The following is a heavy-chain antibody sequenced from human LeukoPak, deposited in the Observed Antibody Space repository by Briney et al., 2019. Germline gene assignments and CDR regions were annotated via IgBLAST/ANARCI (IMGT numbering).Heavy chain of an antibody. D-gene: IGHD3-10*01. CDR1: GGTFSSYA. J-gene: IGHJ4*02. Sequence: ASVKVSCKASGGTFSSYAISWVRQAPAQGLEWMGGIIPIFGTANYAQKFQGRVTITADESTSTAYMELSSLRSEDTAVYYCEWFGQNGQFDYWGQGTLVTVSS. CDR2: IIPIFGTA. V-gene: IGHV1-69*13. CDR3: EWFGQNGQFDY.